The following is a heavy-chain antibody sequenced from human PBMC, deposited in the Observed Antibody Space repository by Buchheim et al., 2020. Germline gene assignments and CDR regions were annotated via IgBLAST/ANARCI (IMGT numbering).Heavy chain of an antibody. CDR3: ARGVAAAGITLFDWYFDL. D-gene: IGHD6-13*01. CDR2: IYYSGST. V-gene: IGHV4-59*01. Sequence: QVQLQESGPGLVKPSETLSLTCTVSGGSISSYYWSWIRQPPGKGLEWIGYIYYSGSTNYNPSLKSRVTISVDTSKNQFPLKLSSVTAADTAVYYCARGVAAAGITLFDWYFDLWGRGTL. CDR1: GGSISSYY. J-gene: IGHJ2*01.